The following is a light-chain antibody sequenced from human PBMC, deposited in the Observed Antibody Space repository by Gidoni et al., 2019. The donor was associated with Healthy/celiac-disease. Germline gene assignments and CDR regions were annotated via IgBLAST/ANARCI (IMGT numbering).Light chain of an antibody. CDR1: QSVSSN. V-gene: IGKV3-15*01. Sequence: VMTQSLATLSVSPGERATLSCRASQSVSSNLAWYQQKPGQAPRLLIYGASTRATGIPARFSGSGSGTEFTLTISSLQSEDFAVYYCQQYNNWPPWTFGQGTKVEIK. CDR3: QQYNNWPPWT. J-gene: IGKJ1*01. CDR2: GAS.